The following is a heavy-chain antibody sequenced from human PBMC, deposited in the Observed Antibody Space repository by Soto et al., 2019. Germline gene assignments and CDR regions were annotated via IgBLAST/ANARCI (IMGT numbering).Heavy chain of an antibody. CDR1: GFTFSSYA. D-gene: IGHD3-9*01. Sequence: EVQLLESGGGLVQPGGSLRLPCAASGFTFSSYAMSWVRQAPGKGLEWVSAISGSGGSTYYADSVKGRFTISRDNSKNTLYLQMNSLRAEDTAVYYCAKDHGILTDYYGMDVWGQGTTVTVSS. V-gene: IGHV3-23*01. CDR3: AKDHGILTDYYGMDV. CDR2: ISGSGGST. J-gene: IGHJ6*02.